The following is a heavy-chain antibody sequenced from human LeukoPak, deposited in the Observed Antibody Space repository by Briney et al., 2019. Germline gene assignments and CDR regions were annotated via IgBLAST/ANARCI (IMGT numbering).Heavy chain of an antibody. D-gene: IGHD5-18*01. V-gene: IGHV4-59*08. CDR3: ASHGYSYGPYYFDY. CDR2: IYYSGST. Sequence: SETLSLTCTVSGGSISSYYWSWIRQPPGKGLEWIGYIYYSGSTNYNPSLKSRVTISVDTSKNQFSLKLSSVTAADTAVYYCASHGYSYGPYYFDYWGQGTLATVSS. J-gene: IGHJ4*02. CDR1: GGSISSYY.